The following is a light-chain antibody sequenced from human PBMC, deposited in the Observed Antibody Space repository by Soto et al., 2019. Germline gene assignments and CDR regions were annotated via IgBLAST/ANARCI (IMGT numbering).Light chain of an antibody. Sequence: EILLTQSPGTLSLSPGEGTTLSCRASESVASLAWYQQKPGQAPRLLIYGASTRATGIPDRFSGSGSGTDFTLTISRLEPEDFAVYYCQYYGGSPRTFGRGTMVDIK. CDR2: GAS. CDR1: ESVAS. CDR3: QYYGGSPRT. J-gene: IGKJ1*01. V-gene: IGKV3-20*01.